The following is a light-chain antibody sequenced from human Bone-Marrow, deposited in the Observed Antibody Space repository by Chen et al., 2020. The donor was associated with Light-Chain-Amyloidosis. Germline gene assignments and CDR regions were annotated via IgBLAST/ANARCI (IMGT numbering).Light chain of an antibody. V-gene: IGLV1-51*02. CDR2: ENK. CDR1: NSNIGINH. Sequence: QSVLTQPPSVYAAPGQKVTISCSGSNSNIGINHVSWYQQLPGTSPKLLIYENKQRPAEIPDRCSGSKSGTSATLGFAGLQPGDEADYYCATWDSGLTVWMFGGGTKLTVL. CDR3: ATWDSGLTVWM. J-gene: IGLJ3*02.